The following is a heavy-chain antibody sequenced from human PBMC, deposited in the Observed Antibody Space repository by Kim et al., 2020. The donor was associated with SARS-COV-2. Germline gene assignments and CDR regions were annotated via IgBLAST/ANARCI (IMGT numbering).Heavy chain of an antibody. V-gene: IGHV3-23*01. CDR2: IGGDERT. CDR1: GFTFSNNA. D-gene: IGHD2-8*01. CDR3: AQDVWQFAAKDY. Sequence: GGSLRLSCAASGFTFSNNAMNWVRQAPGKGLEWVAGIGGDERTYYADSVNGRFTISRDDSQSTLYLQMNSLRAGDTAKYYCAQDVWQFAAKDYWGQGTL. J-gene: IGHJ4*02.